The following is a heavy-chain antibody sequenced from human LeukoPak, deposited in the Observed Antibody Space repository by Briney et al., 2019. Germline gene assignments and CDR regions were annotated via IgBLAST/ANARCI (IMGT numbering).Heavy chain of an antibody. CDR2: IYTSGST. CDR1: GGSISSHY. D-gene: IGHD6-19*01. V-gene: IGHV4-4*07. CDR3: ARSYDSGWYGFDS. Sequence: PSETLSLTCSVSGGSISSHYWNWIRQPAGKGLEWIGHIYTSGSTNYNPSLRSRVTISVDKSKNYFSLRLTSMTAADTAVYYCARSYDSGWYGFDSWGQGTLVTVSS. J-gene: IGHJ5*01.